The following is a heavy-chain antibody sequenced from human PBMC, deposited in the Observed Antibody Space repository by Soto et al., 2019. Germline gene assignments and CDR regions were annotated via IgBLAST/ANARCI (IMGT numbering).Heavy chain of an antibody. J-gene: IGHJ4*02. CDR2: TRNKASSYTT. CDR3: AREGSSSGPDYEY. CDR1: GFSFSDYY. V-gene: IGHV3-72*01. Sequence: EVQLVESGGGLVQPGGSLRLSCAASGFSFSDYYINWVRQAPGKGLEWVGRTRNKASSYTTDYAAFVKGRFTISRDDSKNLIYRQMNSLKTEDTAVYYCAREGSSSGPDYEYWGQGTVVTVSS. D-gene: IGHD3-22*01.